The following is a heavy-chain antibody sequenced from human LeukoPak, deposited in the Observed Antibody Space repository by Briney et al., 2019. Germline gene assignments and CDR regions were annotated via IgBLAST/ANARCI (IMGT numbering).Heavy chain of an antibody. CDR1: GFTLSKTW. J-gene: IGHJ4*02. V-gene: IGHV3-15*01. CDR3: TTGLRAADTG. Sequence: GGPLRLSCAASGFTLSKTWMSWVRQARGKGLEWVGRIKSKTDVGTTDYAPPVKGRFTISRDDSKNTRYLQMNSLKTEDTAVYYWTTGLRAADTGWGLGTLVTVS. CDR2: IKSKTDVGTT. D-gene: IGHD6-13*01.